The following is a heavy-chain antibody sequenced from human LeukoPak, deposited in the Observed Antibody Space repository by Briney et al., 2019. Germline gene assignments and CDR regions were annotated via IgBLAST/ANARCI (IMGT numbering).Heavy chain of an antibody. CDR2: TKPDGTAN. J-gene: IGHJ4*02. D-gene: IGHD2-15*01. V-gene: IGHV3-7*01. Sequence: GGSLRLSCAASGFTFRNYWMGWVRQAAGKGREGVANTKPDGTANYYGDCVRGRFTTSRDNANNFLYLQMNSLRGEDTAVYYCARDGGLHTNFDYWGQGTLVTVSS. CDR1: GFTFRNYW. CDR3: ARDGGLHTNFDY.